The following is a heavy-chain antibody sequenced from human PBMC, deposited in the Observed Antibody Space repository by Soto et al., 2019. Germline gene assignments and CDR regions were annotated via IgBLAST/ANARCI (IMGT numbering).Heavy chain of an antibody. D-gene: IGHD2-15*01. CDR1: GYTFTSYY. CDR3: GRVNGGSFLGWDAFDI. Sequence: ASVKVSGKASGYTFTSYYTHWLRQAPGHGLGRMGIINPSGGRTSHAQKSRSRVTMTRYTSTSTVYTHLSRLSSQDTAAYYRGRVNGGSFLGWDAFDIWGQVRMFTVAS. CDR2: INPSGGRT. J-gene: IGHJ3*02. V-gene: IGHV1-46*01.